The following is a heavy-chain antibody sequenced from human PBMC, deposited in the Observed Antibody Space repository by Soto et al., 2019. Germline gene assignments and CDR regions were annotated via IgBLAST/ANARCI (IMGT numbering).Heavy chain of an antibody. CDR2: IIPIFGTA. Sequence: QVQLVQSGAEVKKPGSSVKVSCKASGVTFSSYAISWVRQAPGQGLEWMGGIIPIFGTANYAQKFQGRVTITADESTSTAYMELSSLRSEDTAVYYCARARTPSIEFYYYGMDVWGQGTTVTVSS. J-gene: IGHJ6*02. CDR3: ARARTPSIEFYYYGMDV. CDR1: GVTFSSYA. D-gene: IGHD1-26*01. V-gene: IGHV1-69*01.